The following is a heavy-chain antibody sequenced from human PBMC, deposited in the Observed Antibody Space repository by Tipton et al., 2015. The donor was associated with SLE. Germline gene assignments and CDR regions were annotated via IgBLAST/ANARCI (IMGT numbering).Heavy chain of an antibody. J-gene: IGHJ4*02. CDR1: GGSFSGYY. Sequence: TLSLTCAVYGGSFSGYYWSWIRQPPGRGLEWIGEINHSGRTNYKSSLKSRVTISVDTSKNQFSLKLSSVTAADTAVYYCASWSPERTSGWSRFDYCGQGTLFTVSS. V-gene: IGHV4-34*01. D-gene: IGHD6-19*01. CDR3: ASWSPERTSGWSRFDY. CDR2: INHSGRT.